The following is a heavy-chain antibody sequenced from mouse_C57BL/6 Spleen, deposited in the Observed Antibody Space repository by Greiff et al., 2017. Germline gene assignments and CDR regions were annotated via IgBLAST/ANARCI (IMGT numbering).Heavy chain of an antibody. J-gene: IGHJ2*01. CDR1: GYAFSSSW. Sequence: QVQLQQSGPELVKPGASVKISCKASGYAFSSSWMNWVKQRPGKGLEWIGRIYPGDGDTNYNGKFKGKATLTADKSSSTAYMQLSSLTSEDSAVYFCVEDLITTVVEGYWGQGTTLTVSS. V-gene: IGHV1-82*01. CDR2: IYPGDGDT. D-gene: IGHD1-1*01. CDR3: VEDLITTVVEGY.